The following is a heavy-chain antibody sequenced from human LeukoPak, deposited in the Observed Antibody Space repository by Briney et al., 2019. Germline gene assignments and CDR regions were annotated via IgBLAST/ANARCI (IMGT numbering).Heavy chain of an antibody. CDR1: GGSISSSGYY. Sequence: SETLSLTCTVPGGSISSSGYYWGWIRQPPGKGLEWIGTIYYSGSTYYNPSLKSRVTISVDTSKNQFSLKLSSVTAADTALYYCAGVTGSYYFYYYMDVWGKGTTVTVSS. D-gene: IGHD3-10*01. CDR3: AGVTGSYYFYYYMDV. CDR2: IYYSGST. V-gene: IGHV4-39*07. J-gene: IGHJ6*03.